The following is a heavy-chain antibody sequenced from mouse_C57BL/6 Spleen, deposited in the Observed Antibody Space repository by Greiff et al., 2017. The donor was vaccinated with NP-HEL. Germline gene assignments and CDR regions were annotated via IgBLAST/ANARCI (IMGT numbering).Heavy chain of an antibody. Sequence: VQLQQSGPELVKPGASVKISCKASGYSFTGYYMNWVKQSPEKSLEWIGEINPSTGGTTYNQKFKAKATLTVDKSSSTAYMQLKSLTSEDSAVYYCARSGLLRGAMDYWGQGTSVTVSS. D-gene: IGHD1-1*01. J-gene: IGHJ4*01. CDR3: ARSGLLRGAMDY. CDR2: INPSTGGT. CDR1: GYSFTGYY. V-gene: IGHV1-42*01.